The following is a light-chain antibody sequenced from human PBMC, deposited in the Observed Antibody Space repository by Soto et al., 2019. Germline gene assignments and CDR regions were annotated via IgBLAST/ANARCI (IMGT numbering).Light chain of an antibody. Sequence: QAVVTQPPSVSGAPGQRVTISCTGSSSNIGAGSDVHWYQQLPGTAPKLLIYNNNNRPSGVPDRFSGSKSGTSASLAITGLQAEDEADYYCQSYDSSLSGVLFGGGTKLTVL. V-gene: IGLV1-40*01. CDR3: QSYDSSLSGVL. CDR2: NNN. J-gene: IGLJ2*01. CDR1: SSNIGAGSD.